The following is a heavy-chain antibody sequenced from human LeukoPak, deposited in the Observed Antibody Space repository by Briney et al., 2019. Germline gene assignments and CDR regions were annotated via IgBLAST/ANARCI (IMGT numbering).Heavy chain of an antibody. D-gene: IGHD6-19*01. CDR1: GLTFSTYN. CDR3: ATTLSGWSPPQTSYYSYYMDV. CDR2: ISTSGIYI. V-gene: IGHV3-21*01. J-gene: IGHJ6*03. Sequence: GGSLRLSCAGSGLTFSTYNMNWVRQAPGKGLEWVSSISTSGIYIYYADSVKGRFTISRDNAKNSLYLQMNSLRVEDTAVYYCATTLSGWSPPQTSYYSYYMDVWGKGTTVTISS.